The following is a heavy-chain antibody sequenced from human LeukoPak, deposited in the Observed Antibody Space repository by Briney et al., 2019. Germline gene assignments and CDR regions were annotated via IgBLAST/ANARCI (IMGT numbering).Heavy chain of an antibody. CDR1: GFTFSSYS. J-gene: IGHJ4*02. Sequence: GGSLRLSCVASGFTFSSYSMNWVRQAPGKGLEWVSSFTSRSGTIYYADSVKGRFTISRVNAKNSLFLQMSSLRVEDTAVYYCARESSGIAATDKIDFWGQGTLVTVSS. CDR2: FTSRSGTI. D-gene: IGHD6-13*01. V-gene: IGHV3-21*01. CDR3: ARESSGIAATDKIDF.